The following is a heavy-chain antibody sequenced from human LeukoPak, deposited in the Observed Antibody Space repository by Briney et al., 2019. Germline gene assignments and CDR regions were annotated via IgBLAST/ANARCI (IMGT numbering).Heavy chain of an antibody. CDR3: ARDGGYSYGFVY. Sequence: SETLSLTCPVSGGSISSYYWSWIRQPPGKGLEWIGYIYYSGSTNYNPSLKSRVTISVGASKNQFSLKLSSVTAADTAVYYCARDGGYSYGFVYWGQGTLVTVSS. CDR2: IYYSGST. V-gene: IGHV4-59*01. J-gene: IGHJ4*02. CDR1: GGSISSYY. D-gene: IGHD5-18*01.